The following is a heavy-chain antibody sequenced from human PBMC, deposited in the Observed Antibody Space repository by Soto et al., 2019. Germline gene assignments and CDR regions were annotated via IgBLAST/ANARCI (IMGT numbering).Heavy chain of an antibody. Sequence: ASVKVSCKASGYTFTGYYMHWVRQAPGQGLEWMGWINPNSGGTNYAQKFQGWGTMTRDTTISTAYMELRRLRSDDTAVYYCARGAYYDFWSGPYGGDRDGAFDIWGQGTMVTVSS. J-gene: IGHJ3*02. D-gene: IGHD3-3*01. V-gene: IGHV1-2*04. CDR2: INPNSGGT. CDR3: ARGAYYDFWSGPYGGDRDGAFDI. CDR1: GYTFTGYY.